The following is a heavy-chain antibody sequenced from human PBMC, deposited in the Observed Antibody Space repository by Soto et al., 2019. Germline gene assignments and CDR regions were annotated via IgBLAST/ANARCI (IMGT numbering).Heavy chain of an antibody. CDR2: INHSGST. J-gene: IGHJ5*02. CDR3: ARVPSIAVAANWFNP. Sequence: SETLSLTCAVYGGSFSGYYWIWIRQPPGKGLEWIGEINHSGSTNYNPSLKSRVTISVDTSKNQFSLKLSSVTAADTAVYYCARVPSIAVAANWFNPWGQGTLVTVSS. V-gene: IGHV4-34*01. CDR1: GGSFSGYY. D-gene: IGHD6-19*01.